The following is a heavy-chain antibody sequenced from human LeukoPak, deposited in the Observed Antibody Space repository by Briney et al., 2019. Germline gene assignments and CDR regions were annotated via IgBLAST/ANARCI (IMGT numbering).Heavy chain of an antibody. CDR2: ISGSGGGST. CDR3: AKDSPYAYYGSGSYWDD. CDR1: GFNFNNYG. J-gene: IGHJ4*02. D-gene: IGHD3-10*01. Sequence: GGSLRLSCAASGFNFNNYGMSWVRQAPGKGREWDSGISGSGGGSTYYAESVKGRFTISRDNSKTTLYLQMNSLRAQDTAVYYCAKDSPYAYYGSGSYWDDWGQGTLVTVSS. V-gene: IGHV3-23*01.